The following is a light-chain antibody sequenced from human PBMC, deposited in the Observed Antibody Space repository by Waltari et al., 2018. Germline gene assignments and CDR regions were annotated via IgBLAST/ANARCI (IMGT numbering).Light chain of an antibody. J-gene: IGKJ2*01. Sequence: DIQMTQSPSTLSASVGDRVTITCRASQSISSWLAWYQQKPGKAPKLLIYDASSLESGVPSRFSGSGSGTEFTLTISSLQSEDFAVYYCLQYNNWPPYTFGQGTKLEI. CDR2: DAS. CDR1: QSISSW. V-gene: IGKV1-5*01. CDR3: LQYNNWPPYT.